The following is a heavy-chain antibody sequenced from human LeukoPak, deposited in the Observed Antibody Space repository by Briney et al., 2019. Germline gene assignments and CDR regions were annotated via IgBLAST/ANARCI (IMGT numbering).Heavy chain of an antibody. V-gene: IGHV4-34*01. Sequence: SETLSLTCAVYGGSFSGYYWSWIRQPPGKGLEWIGEINHSGSTNYNPSLKIRVTISGDTSKNQFSLKLSYLTAPDTAVYYCAXVXXXXPYXYYFGMDVWGKGTTVTVSS. CDR3: AXVXXXXPYXYYFGMDV. CDR2: INHSGST. J-gene: IGHJ6*04. CDR1: GGSFSGYY.